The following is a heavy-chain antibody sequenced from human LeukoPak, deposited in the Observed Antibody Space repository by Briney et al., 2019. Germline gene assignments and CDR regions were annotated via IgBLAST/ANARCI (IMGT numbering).Heavy chain of an antibody. D-gene: IGHD3-10*01. J-gene: IGHJ5*02. CDR3: ARGGNGGSGSYYRGKVYNWFDP. CDR2: IIPIFGTA. Sequence: SVKVSCKASGGTFISYAISWVRQAPGQGLEWMGGIIPIFGTANYAQKFQGRVTITADESTSTAYMELSSLRSEDTAVYYCARGGNGGSGSYYRGKVYNWFDPWGQGTLVTVSS. V-gene: IGHV1-69*13. CDR1: GGTFISYA.